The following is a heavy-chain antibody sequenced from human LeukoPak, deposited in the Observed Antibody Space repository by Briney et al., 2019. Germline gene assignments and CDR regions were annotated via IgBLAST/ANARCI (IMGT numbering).Heavy chain of an antibody. Sequence: TGGSLRLSCAASGFTFSSYAMSWVRQAPGKGLEWVSAISGSGGSTYYADSVKGRFTISRDNSKNTLYLQMNSLRAEDTAVYYCAKGWNSRYGYNYVIELDFDYWGQGTLVTVSS. CDR3: AKGWNSRYGYNYVIELDFDY. J-gene: IGHJ4*02. CDR1: GFTFSSYA. V-gene: IGHV3-23*01. D-gene: IGHD5-24*01. CDR2: ISGSGGST.